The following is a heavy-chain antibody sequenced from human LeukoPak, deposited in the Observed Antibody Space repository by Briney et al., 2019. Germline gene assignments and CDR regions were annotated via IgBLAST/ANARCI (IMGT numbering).Heavy chain of an antibody. V-gene: IGHV3-53*01. CDR1: GFTVSSNY. J-gene: IGHJ4*02. Sequence: GGSLRLSCAASGFTVSSNYMSWVRQAPGKGLEWVSVIYSGGSTYYADSVKGRFTISRDNSKNTLYLQMINLRAEDTAVYYCARGLNWAFDYWGQGTLVTVSS. D-gene: IGHD3-16*01. CDR3: ARGLNWAFDY. CDR2: IYSGGST.